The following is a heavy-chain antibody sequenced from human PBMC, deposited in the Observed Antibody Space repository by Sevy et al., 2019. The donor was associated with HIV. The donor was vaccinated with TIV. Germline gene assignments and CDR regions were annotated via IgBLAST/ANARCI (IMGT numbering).Heavy chain of an antibody. J-gene: IGHJ4*02. V-gene: IGHV3-23*01. Sequence: GGSPRLSCAASGFTFTSFPMSWVRQAPGKGLEWVSAISGSGGGTYYADSVKGRFTISRDNSKNTLYLQMASLRAEDTAVYYCAKRRNGDFDYWGQGTLVTVSS. D-gene: IGHD2-8*01. CDR2: ISGSGGGT. CDR3: AKRRNGDFDY. CDR1: GFTFTSFP.